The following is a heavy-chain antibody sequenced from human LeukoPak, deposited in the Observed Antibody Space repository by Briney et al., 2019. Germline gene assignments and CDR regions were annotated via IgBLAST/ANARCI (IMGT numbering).Heavy chain of an antibody. V-gene: IGHV3-33*06. D-gene: IGHD2-2*01. Sequence: PGGSLRLSCAASGFTFSSYGMHWVRQAPGKGLEWVAVIWYDGSNKYYADSAKGRFTISRDNSKNTLYLQMNSLRAEDTAVYYCAKDGIGYCSSTSCYLLYNWFDPWGQGTLVTVSS. CDR1: GFTFSSYG. CDR2: IWYDGSNK. CDR3: AKDGIGYCSSTSCYLLYNWFDP. J-gene: IGHJ5*02.